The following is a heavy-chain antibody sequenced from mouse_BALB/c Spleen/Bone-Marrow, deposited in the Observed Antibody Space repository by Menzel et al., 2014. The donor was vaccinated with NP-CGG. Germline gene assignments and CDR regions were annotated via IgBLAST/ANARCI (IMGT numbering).Heavy chain of an antibody. Sequence: VQLQQSGAELAKPGASVKMSCKASGHTFTSYWMHWVKQRPGQGLEWIGYINPSTGYTEYNQKFKDKATLTADKSSSTAYMQLSSLTSEDSAVYYCARYDGYEAYWGQGTLVTVPA. CDR3: ARYDGYEAY. CDR2: INPSTGYT. D-gene: IGHD2-3*01. J-gene: IGHJ3*01. CDR1: GHTFTSYW. V-gene: IGHV1-7*01.